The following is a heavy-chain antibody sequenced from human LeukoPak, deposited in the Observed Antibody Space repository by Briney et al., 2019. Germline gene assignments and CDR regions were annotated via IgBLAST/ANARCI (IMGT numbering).Heavy chain of an antibody. CDR2: ISAYNGNT. J-gene: IGHJ4*02. CDR3: AKNRGTTWWDLVDF. V-gene: IGHV1-18*01. CDR1: GYTFTSYG. D-gene: IGHD1-7*01. Sequence: GASVKVSCKASGYTFTSYGISWVRQAPGQGLEWMGWISAYNGNTNYAQKFQDRVTMSTDTSTSTAFMELRSLRSDDTAVYYCAKNRGTTWWDLVDFWGQGTLVTVSS.